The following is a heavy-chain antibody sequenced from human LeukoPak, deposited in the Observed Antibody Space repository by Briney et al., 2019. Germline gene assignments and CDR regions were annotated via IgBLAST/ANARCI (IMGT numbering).Heavy chain of an antibody. CDR3: AKDRVAVAGTRAPFDY. CDR1: GFTFSSYA. J-gene: IGHJ4*02. D-gene: IGHD6-19*01. Sequence: PGGSLGLSCAASGFTFSSYAMSWVRQAPGKGLEWVSAISGSGGSTYYADSVKGRFTISRDNSKNTLYLQMNSLRAEDTAVYYCAKDRVAVAGTRAPFDYWGQGTLVTVSS. CDR2: ISGSGGST. V-gene: IGHV3-23*01.